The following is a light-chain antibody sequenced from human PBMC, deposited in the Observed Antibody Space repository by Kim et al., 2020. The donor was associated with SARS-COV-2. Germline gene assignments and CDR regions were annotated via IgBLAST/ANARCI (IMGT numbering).Light chain of an antibody. Sequence: DIQMTQSPSTLSAFVGDRVTITCRASQSVDGWLAWYQQKPGKAPRLLIYQASKLASGVPVRFSGSGSGTDFTLTVSNLQPDDSAVYYCKRYETYWTFGPGTKVDIK. CDR1: QSVDGW. CDR2: QAS. CDR3: KRYETYWT. V-gene: IGKV1-5*03. J-gene: IGKJ1*01.